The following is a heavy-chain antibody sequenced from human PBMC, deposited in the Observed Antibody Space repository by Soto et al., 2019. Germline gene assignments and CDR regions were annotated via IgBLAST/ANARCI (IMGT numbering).Heavy chain of an antibody. D-gene: IGHD3-3*01. CDR1: GVSVSSTRYY. J-gene: IGHJ4*02. V-gene: IGHV4-61*01. Sequence: QVQLQESGPGLVKSSETLSLTCGVSGVSVSSTRYYWSWIRLAPGKGVEWIGYIYYNGYTNYNPSLKSRVTIALDTSKNQFSLKLASVTAADTAVYSCARYVLEEVSLHGVVPAGTHFDTWGQGTLVSVAS. CDR2: IYYNGYT. CDR3: ARYVLEEVSLHGVVPAGTHFDT.